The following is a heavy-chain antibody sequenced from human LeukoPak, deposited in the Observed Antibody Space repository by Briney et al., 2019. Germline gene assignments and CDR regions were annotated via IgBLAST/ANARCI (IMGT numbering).Heavy chain of an antibody. J-gene: IGHJ4*02. CDR2: INAGNGNT. CDR1: GYTFTSYA. D-gene: IGHD3-22*01. Sequence: ASVKVSCKASGYTFTSYAMHWVRQAPGQRLEWMGWINAGNGNTKYSQEFQGRVTITRDTSASTAYMELSSLRSEDMAVYYCARSGSSGHYVDYWGQGTLVTVSS. CDR3: ARSGSSGHYVDY. V-gene: IGHV1-3*03.